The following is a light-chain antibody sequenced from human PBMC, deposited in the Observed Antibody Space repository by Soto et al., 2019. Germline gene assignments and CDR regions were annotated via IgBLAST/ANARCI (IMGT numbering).Light chain of an antibody. V-gene: IGKV3-20*01. CDR2: AGS. J-gene: IGKJ1*01. Sequence: EIVLTQSPGTLSLSVGERATLSCRASYSVTEYYLAWYQQNPGQAPSLPIYAGSRRATGIPDRFSCSGSGTDFTLSISRLEPEDFAVYYCQQYGATPRTFGKGTKG. CDR1: YSVTEYY. CDR3: QQYGATPRT.